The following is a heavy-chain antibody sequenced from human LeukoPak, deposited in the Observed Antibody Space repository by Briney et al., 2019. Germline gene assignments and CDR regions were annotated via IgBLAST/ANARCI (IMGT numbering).Heavy chain of an antibody. CDR1: TFPFSSYS. Sequence: PGGSLRLSCRASTFPFSSYSMNWVRQAPGKGLEWVSHISGGSNKIYYADSVKGRFTISRDNAKNSLYLQMNTLRAEDTAVYYCASSRCTSDNRYGGIYNWGQGTLVTVSS. D-gene: IGHD3-16*02. J-gene: IGHJ4*02. V-gene: IGHV3-48*04. CDR3: ASSRCTSDNRYGGIYN. CDR2: ISGGSNKI.